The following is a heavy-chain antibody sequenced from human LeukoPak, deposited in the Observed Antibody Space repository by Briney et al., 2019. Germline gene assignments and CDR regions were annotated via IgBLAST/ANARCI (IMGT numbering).Heavy chain of an antibody. J-gene: IGHJ4*02. D-gene: IGHD1-26*01. CDR1: GGTFSNFA. Sequence: SVKVSCKASGGTFSNFAINWVRQAPGQGLQWMGRIFPMFGTTMYAQTFQGRISITTDESTTTAYINLSGLTTDDTAMYYCARDGPYSGSYNWGQGTLVTVSS. CDR3: ARDGPYSGSYN. CDR2: IFPMFGTT. V-gene: IGHV1-69*05.